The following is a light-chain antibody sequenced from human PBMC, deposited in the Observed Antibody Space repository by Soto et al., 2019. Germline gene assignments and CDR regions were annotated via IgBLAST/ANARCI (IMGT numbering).Light chain of an antibody. J-gene: IGKJ1*01. CDR1: QTVSSN. CDR2: GAA. Sequence: EIVMTQSPATLSMSPGERATLFCRASQTVSSNLAWYQQKPGQAPRLLIYGAATRATGIPARFSGSGSGTEFTLTISSLQSEDSAVYYCQQYNNWSLTFGQGTKVEIK. CDR3: QQYNNWSLT. V-gene: IGKV3-15*01.